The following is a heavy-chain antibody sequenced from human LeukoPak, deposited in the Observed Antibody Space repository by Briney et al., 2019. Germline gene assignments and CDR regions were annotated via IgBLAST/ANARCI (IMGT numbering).Heavy chain of an antibody. Sequence: SGTLSLTCAVSGGSISSSNWWSWVRQPPGKGLEWIWEIYHSGSTNYNPSLKSRVTISVDKSKNQFSLKLSSVTAADTAVYYCARHRTEVFGVVNDAFDIWGQGTMVTVSS. CDR2: IYHSGST. D-gene: IGHD3-3*01. CDR1: GGSISSSNW. V-gene: IGHV4-4*02. CDR3: ARHRTEVFGVVNDAFDI. J-gene: IGHJ3*02.